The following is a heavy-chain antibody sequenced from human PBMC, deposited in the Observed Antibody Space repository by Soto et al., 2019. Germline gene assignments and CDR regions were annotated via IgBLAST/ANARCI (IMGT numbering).Heavy chain of an antibody. Sequence: EASVKVSCKASGYTFTSYDINWVRQATGQGLEWMGWMNPNSGNTGYAQKFQGRVTMTRNTSISTAYMELSSLRSEDTAVYYCARVPIEVPAAMGESNWFDPWGQGTLVTVSS. CDR3: ARVPIEVPAAMGESNWFDP. V-gene: IGHV1-8*01. CDR2: MNPNSGNT. J-gene: IGHJ5*02. CDR1: GYTFTSYD. D-gene: IGHD2-2*01.